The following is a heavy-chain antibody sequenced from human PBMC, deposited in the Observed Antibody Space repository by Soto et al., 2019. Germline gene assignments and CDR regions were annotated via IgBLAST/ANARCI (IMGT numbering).Heavy chain of an antibody. D-gene: IGHD6-25*01. J-gene: IGHJ5*02. CDR2: IYSSGST. CDR1: VSSVSNFY. V-gene: IGHV4-4*07. Sequence: SSTXSLTCTVSVSSVSNFYCNLIRQSAGKGLELIGRIYSSGSTNYNPSLRSRVTMSVDTYKNQFSLKLKSVNAADTAAYYCARSSDKESWFETWGQGTLV. CDR3: ARSSDKESWFET.